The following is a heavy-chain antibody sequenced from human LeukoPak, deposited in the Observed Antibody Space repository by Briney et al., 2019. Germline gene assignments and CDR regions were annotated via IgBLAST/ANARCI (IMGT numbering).Heavy chain of an antibody. Sequence: GASVKVSCKXSGGTFSSYAISWVRQAPGQGLEWMGRIIPIFGTANYAQKFQGRVTITTDESTSTAYMELSSLRSEDTAVYYCARVSDFWSGYYDYWGQGTLVTVSS. V-gene: IGHV1-69*05. CDR1: GGTFSSYA. CDR3: ARVSDFWSGYYDY. CDR2: IIPIFGTA. D-gene: IGHD3-3*01. J-gene: IGHJ4*02.